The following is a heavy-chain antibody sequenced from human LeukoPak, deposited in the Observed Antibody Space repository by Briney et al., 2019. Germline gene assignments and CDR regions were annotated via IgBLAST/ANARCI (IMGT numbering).Heavy chain of an antibody. Sequence: WETLSLTCAVYGGSFSNYYWTWIRQPPGKGLEWIGEISHSGSTHYNPSLKSRITISVDTSKNQFPLKLTSVTAADTAVYYCARRYEAAVAGSNYWGQGTLVTVSS. CDR3: ARRYEAAVAGSNY. CDR1: GGSFSNYY. D-gene: IGHD6-19*01. V-gene: IGHV4-34*01. J-gene: IGHJ4*02. CDR2: ISHSGST.